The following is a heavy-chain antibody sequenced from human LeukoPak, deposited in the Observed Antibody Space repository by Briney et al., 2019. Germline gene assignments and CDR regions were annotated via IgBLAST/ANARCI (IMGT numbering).Heavy chain of an antibody. J-gene: IGHJ2*01. CDR1: GDSVSSNSAA. D-gene: IGHD7-27*01. V-gene: IGHV6-1*01. CDR2: TYYRSKWYN. Sequence: SQTLSLTCAISGDSVSSNSAAWNWIRRSPSRGLEWLGRTYYRSKWYNGYAVSVKSRITINPDTSKNQFSLQLNSVTPEDTAVYYCARSESQVTGLDWYFDLWGRGTLVTVSS. CDR3: ARSESQVTGLDWYFDL.